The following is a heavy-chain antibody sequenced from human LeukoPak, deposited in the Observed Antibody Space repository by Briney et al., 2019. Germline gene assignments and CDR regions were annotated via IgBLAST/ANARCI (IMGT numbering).Heavy chain of an antibody. D-gene: IGHD1-26*01. V-gene: IGHV3-7*05. CDR1: RFFFSNYW. CDR3: ARVRYSGNYGGAFDI. Sequence: GGSLRLSCAASRFFFSNYWMTWVRQAPGKGLEWVANIKQDGSEKYYVDSVKGRFTISRDNAKNSLYLQMDSLRAEDAAVYYCARVRYSGNYGGAFDIWGQGTMVTVSS. CDR2: IKQDGSEK. J-gene: IGHJ3*02.